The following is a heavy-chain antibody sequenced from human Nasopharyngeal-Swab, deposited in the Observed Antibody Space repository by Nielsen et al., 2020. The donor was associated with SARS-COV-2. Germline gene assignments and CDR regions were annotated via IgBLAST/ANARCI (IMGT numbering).Heavy chain of an antibody. D-gene: IGHD6-19*01. CDR1: GFTFSSYA. J-gene: IGHJ4*02. V-gene: IGHV3-30*04. Sequence: GGSLRLSCAASGFTFSSYAMHWVRQAPGKGLEWVAVISYDGSNKYYADSVKGRFTISRDNSKNTLYLQMNSLRAEDMAVYYCARGPWKQWLVLLVASPFDYWGQGTLVTVSS. CDR3: ARGPWKQWLVLLVASPFDY. CDR2: ISYDGSNK.